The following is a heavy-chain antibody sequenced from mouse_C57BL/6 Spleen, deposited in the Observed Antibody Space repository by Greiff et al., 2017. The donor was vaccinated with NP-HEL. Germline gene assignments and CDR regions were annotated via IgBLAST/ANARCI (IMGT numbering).Heavy chain of an antibody. CDR1: GFTFSSYA. Sequence: EVMLVESGGGLVKPGGSLKLSCAASGFTFSSYAMSWVRQTPEKRLEWVATISDGGSYTYYPDNVKGRFTISRDNAKNNLYLQMSHLKSEDTAMYYCARSISAFDYWGQGTTLTVSS. CDR3: ARSISAFDY. V-gene: IGHV5-4*03. J-gene: IGHJ2*01. CDR2: ISDGGSYT. D-gene: IGHD1-2*01.